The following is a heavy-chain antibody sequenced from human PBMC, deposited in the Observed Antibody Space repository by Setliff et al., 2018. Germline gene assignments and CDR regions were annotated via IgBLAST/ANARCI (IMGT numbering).Heavy chain of an antibody. J-gene: IGHJ6*03. CDR3: ARVPRIIIMVGVISHYYYMDV. Sequence: RLSCAVSGFSFHDYGMGWVRQAPGKGLEWVSSINWNGVSIGYADSVKGRFTISRDNAKNSLYLQMNSLRAEDTALYYCARVPRIIIMVGVISHYYYMDVWGKGTTVTVS. D-gene: IGHD3-3*02. CDR1: GFSFHDYG. CDR2: INWNGVSI. V-gene: IGHV3-20*04.